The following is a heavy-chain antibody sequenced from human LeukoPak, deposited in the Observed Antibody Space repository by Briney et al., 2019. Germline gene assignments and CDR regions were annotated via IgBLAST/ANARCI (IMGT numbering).Heavy chain of an antibody. Sequence: SETLSLTCAVSGGSFSGYYWSWIRQPPGKGLEWIGEINHSGSTNYNPSLKSRVTISVDTSKNQFSLKLSSVTAADTAVYYCARELTYFYDSSCYNWFDPWGQGTLVTVSS. D-gene: IGHD3-22*01. J-gene: IGHJ5*02. V-gene: IGHV4-34*01. CDR2: INHSGST. CDR1: GGSFSGYY. CDR3: ARELTYFYDSSCYNWFDP.